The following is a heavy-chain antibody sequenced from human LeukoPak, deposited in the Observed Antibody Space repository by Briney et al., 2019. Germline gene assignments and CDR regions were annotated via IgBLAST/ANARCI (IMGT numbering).Heavy chain of an antibody. CDR1: GFTFSGYS. CDR2: ISSSSSYI. V-gene: IGHV3-21*01. Sequence: GXSLRLSCAASGFTFSGYSMNWVRQAPGKGLEWVSSISSSSSYIYYADSVKGRFTISRDNAKNSLYLQMNSLRAEDTAVYYCARGKIAVAGRGAFDIWGQGTMVTVSS. J-gene: IGHJ3*02. D-gene: IGHD6-19*01. CDR3: ARGKIAVAGRGAFDI.